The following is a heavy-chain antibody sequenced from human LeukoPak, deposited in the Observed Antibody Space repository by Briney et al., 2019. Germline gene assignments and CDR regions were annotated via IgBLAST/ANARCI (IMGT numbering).Heavy chain of an antibody. CDR3: AKDNAAADAFDI. CDR2: ISWNSGSI. D-gene: IGHD6-13*01. J-gene: IGHJ3*02. Sequence: GGSLRLSCAASGFTFGSYGMHWVRQAPGKGLEWVSGISWNSGSIGYADSVKGRFTISRDNAKNSLYLQMNSLRAEDTALYYCAKDNAAADAFDIWGQGTMVTVSS. V-gene: IGHV3-9*01. CDR1: GFTFGSYG.